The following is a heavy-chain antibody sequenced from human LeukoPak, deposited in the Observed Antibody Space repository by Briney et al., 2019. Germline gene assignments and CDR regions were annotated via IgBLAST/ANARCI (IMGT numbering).Heavy chain of an antibody. CDR3: ARGGLVARAFDI. CDR1: GGSISSGGYY. D-gene: IGHD5-12*01. J-gene: IGHJ3*02. V-gene: IGHV4-31*03. Sequence: SETLSLTCTVSGGSISSGGYYWSWIRQHPGKGLEWIGYIYYSGSTYYNPSLKSRVTISVDTSKNQFSLKLSSVTAADAAVYYWARGGLVARAFDIWGQGTMVTVSS. CDR2: IYYSGST.